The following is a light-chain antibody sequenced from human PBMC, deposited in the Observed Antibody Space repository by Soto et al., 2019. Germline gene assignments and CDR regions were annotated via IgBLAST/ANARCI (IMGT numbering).Light chain of an antibody. Sequence: ETVMTQSPATLSVSPGERATLSCRASQSVSSNLAWYQQKPGQAPRLLIYGASTRATGIPARFSGSGSGTEFTLTISSLQPEDFATYYCQQLNSYPLTFGPGTKVDIK. CDR2: GAS. CDR3: QQLNSYPLT. CDR1: QSVSSN. J-gene: IGKJ3*01. V-gene: IGKV3-15*01.